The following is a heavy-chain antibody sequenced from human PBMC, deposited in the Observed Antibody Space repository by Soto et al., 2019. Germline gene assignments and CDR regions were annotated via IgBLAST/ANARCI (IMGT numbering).Heavy chain of an antibody. Sequence: SETLSLTCAVVGDSLRGQSWNWIRQSPGKGLEWIGELDQSGGTNYNPSLKSRAIISDDTSKNQFSLTLTSVTAADTAVYYCALEDSYGLSGESLDGWGQGTPVTLSS. CDR2: LDQSGGT. V-gene: IGHV4-34*01. D-gene: IGHD3-16*01. CDR3: ALEDSYGLSGESLDG. CDR1: GDSLRGQS. J-gene: IGHJ6*01.